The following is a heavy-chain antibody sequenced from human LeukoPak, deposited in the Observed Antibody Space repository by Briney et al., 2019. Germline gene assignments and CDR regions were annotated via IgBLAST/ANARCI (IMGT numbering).Heavy chain of an antibody. J-gene: IGHJ4*02. CDR3: ARCRNYDLLTGPYYFDY. D-gene: IGHD3-9*01. Sequence: PGGSLRLSCAASGFTFDDYAMHWVRQAPGKGLEWVSLISGDGGSAYYADSVKGRFTISRDNSRSTLYLQMNSLRPDDAAVYNCARCRNYDLLTGPYYFDYWGQGSLVTVSS. CDR1: GFTFDDYA. CDR2: ISGDGGSA. V-gene: IGHV3-43*02.